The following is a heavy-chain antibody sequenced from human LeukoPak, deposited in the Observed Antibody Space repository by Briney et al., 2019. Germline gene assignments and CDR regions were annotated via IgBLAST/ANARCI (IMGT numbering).Heavy chain of an antibody. CDR3: ARGPKIYSSGPDYFDY. V-gene: IGHV4-4*02. CDR2: IYHSGST. CDR1: GGSISSSNW. D-gene: IGHD6-19*01. J-gene: IGHJ4*02. Sequence: SETLSLTCTVSGGSISSSNWWSWVRQPPGKGLEWIGEIYHSGSTNYNPSLKSRVTISVDKSKNQFSLKLSSVTAADTAVYYCARGPKIYSSGPDYFDYWGQGTLVTGSS.